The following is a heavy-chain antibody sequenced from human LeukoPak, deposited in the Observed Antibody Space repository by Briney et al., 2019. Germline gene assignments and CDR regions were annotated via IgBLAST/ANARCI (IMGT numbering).Heavy chain of an antibody. CDR1: GYTFTGYY. CDR3: ARGPHYYDPPDY. D-gene: IGHD3-22*01. J-gene: IGHJ4*02. Sequence: ASVRVSCMASGYTFTGYYVHWVRQAPGQGLEWVGWINPNSGGTNYAQKFQGRVTMTRDTSISTAYMELSRLGSDDTAVYYCARGPHYYDPPDYWGQGNLVTVSS. V-gene: IGHV1-2*02. CDR2: INPNSGGT.